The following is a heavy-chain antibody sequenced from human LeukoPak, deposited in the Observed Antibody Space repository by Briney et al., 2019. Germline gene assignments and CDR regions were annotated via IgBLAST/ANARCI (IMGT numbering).Heavy chain of an antibody. CDR3: ATTYDSSGMVFDY. CDR1: GLTFSSFG. J-gene: IGHJ4*02. CDR2: IRFDGSNT. V-gene: IGHV3-30*02. Sequence: HPGGSLRLSCAASGLTFSSFGMHWVRQAPGKGLEWVAFIRFDGSNTNYADSVKGRFTISRDNSKNTLYLQMNSLRADDTAVYYCATTYDSSGMVFDYWGQGTLVTVSS. D-gene: IGHD3-22*01.